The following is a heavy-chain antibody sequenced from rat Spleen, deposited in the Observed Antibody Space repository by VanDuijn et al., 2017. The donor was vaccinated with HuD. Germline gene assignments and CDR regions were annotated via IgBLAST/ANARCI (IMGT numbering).Heavy chain of an antibody. J-gene: IGHJ2*01. Sequence: EVQLVESGGGLVQPGRSLKLSCAASGFTFSDYFMAWVRQAPAKGLEWVATISYDGSSTYFRDSVKGRFTISRDNAKSTLSLQMDSLGSEDTATYYCARRHYGYTDYFDYWGQGVMVTVSS. D-gene: IGHD1-9*01. CDR3: ARRHYGYTDYFDY. CDR2: ISYDGSST. CDR1: GFTFSDYF. V-gene: IGHV5-29*01.